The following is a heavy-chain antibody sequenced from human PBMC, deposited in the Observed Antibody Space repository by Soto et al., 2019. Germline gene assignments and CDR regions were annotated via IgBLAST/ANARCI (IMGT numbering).Heavy chain of an antibody. J-gene: IGHJ5*02. CDR1: GYSIRNGYY. V-gene: IGHV4-38-2*01. Sequence: PSETLSLTCAVSGYSIRNGYYLGWIRQPPGKGLEWIGTIYHSGSTYYNPSLKSRVTISVDASENHFSLKLSSVTAADTAVYYCARVGPYCGGDCYSPPPWGQGTLVTVSS. D-gene: IGHD2-21*02. CDR2: IYHSGST. CDR3: ARVGPYCGGDCYSPPP.